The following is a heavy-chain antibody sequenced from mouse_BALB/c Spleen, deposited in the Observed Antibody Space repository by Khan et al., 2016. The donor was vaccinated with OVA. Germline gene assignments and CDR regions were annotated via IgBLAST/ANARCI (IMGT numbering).Heavy chain of an antibody. CDR1: GFTFSTYG. D-gene: IGHD1-1*01. V-gene: IGHV5-17*02. Sequence: EVQLVESGGGLVQPGGSRKLSCAASGFTFSTYGMHWVRQAPEKGLEWVAYISGDSSTVYYADTVKGRFTISRDNPKNTLFLQMTSLMSEDTARYYGATSYLYGYYFDYWGPGTTLTVSS. CDR2: ISGDSSTV. J-gene: IGHJ2*01. CDR3: ATSYLYGYYFDY.